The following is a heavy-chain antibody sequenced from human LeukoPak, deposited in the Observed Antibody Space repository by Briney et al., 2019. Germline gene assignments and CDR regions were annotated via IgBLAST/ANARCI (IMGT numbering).Heavy chain of an antibody. J-gene: IGHJ3*02. CDR3: ARDRVLLWFGEARDAFDI. D-gene: IGHD3-10*01. CDR2: INPNSGGT. Sequence: ASVKVSCKASVYTFTGYYMHWVRQAPGQGLEWMGWINPNSGGTNYAQKFQGRVTMTRDTSISTAYMELSRLRSDDTAVYYCARDRVLLWFGEARDAFDIWGQGTMVTVSS. CDR1: VYTFTGYY. V-gene: IGHV1-2*02.